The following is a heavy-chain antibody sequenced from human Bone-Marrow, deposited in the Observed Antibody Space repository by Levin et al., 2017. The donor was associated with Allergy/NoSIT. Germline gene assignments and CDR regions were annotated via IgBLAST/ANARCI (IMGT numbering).Heavy chain of an antibody. CDR3: VRGDIDFTPRVPGGHVITPALGTDGYYYGMDV. CDR2: TNSDESHR. V-gene: IGHV3-74*03. Sequence: RAGGSLRLSCRASGFTFSSYWMHWVRQGPGKGLVWVSRTNSDESHRAYADSVKGRFTISRDNAENTLHLQMNGLRADDAGVYFCVRGDIDFTPRVPGGHVITPALGTDGYYYGMDVWGRGATVTVSS. J-gene: IGHJ6*02. CDR1: GFTFSSYW. D-gene: IGHD2-2*01.